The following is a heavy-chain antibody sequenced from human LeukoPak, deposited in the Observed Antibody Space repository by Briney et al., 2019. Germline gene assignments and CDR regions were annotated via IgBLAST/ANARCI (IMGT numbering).Heavy chain of an antibody. CDR1: GYTFTGYY. CDR2: INPNSGGT. J-gene: IGHJ3*02. D-gene: IGHD3-9*01. CDR3: ARAGSEHLIRYFDWEPLADAFDI. V-gene: IGHV1-2*02. Sequence: EASVKVSCKASGYTFTGYYMHWVRQAPGQGLEWMGWINPNSGGTNYAQKFQGRVTMTRDTSISTAYMELSRLRSDDTAVYYCARAGSEHLIRYFDWEPLADAFDIWGQGTMVTVSS.